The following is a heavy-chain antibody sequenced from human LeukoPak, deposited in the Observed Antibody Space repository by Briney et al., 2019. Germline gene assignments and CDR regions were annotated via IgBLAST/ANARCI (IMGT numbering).Heavy chain of an antibody. CDR1: GFTFSTYA. V-gene: IGHV3-23*01. J-gene: IGHJ4*02. Sequence: GGSLRLSCAASGFTFSTYAMSWVRQAPGKGLEWVSALSPSGGITYYKDSVKGRFTISRDNSKNTLYLQMNSLRAEDTAVYYCAKGVNYFVLEYWGQGTLVTISS. CDR2: LSPSGGIT. D-gene: IGHD3-10*02. CDR3: AKGVNYFVLEY.